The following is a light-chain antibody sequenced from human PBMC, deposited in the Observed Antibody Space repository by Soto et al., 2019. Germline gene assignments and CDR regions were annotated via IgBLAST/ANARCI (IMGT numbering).Light chain of an antibody. J-gene: IGKJ3*01. CDR3: QQLNSYPFT. CDR1: QGISNY. V-gene: IGKV1-9*01. Sequence: DIQLTQSPSFLSASVGERVTITCRASQGISNYLAWYQQKPGKAPKLLIYSASTLQSGVPSRFSGSGSGTEFTLTISSLQPEDSATYCCQQLNSYPFTFGPGTKVDIK. CDR2: SAS.